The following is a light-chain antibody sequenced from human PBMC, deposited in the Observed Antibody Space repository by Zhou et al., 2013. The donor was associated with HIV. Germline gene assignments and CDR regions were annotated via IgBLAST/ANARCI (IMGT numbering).Light chain of an antibody. CDR3: QQYYSPLWT. J-gene: IGKJ1*01. Sequence: DIQMTQSPSSLSASVGDRVTITCRASQYIRNYLNWYQQKPGKAPKLLIYAASRLESGVPSSFSGSGSGTDYTLTISSLQPEDFATYYCQQYYSPLWTFGQGTKVEIK. CDR1: QYIRNY. CDR2: AAS. V-gene: IGKV1-NL1*01.